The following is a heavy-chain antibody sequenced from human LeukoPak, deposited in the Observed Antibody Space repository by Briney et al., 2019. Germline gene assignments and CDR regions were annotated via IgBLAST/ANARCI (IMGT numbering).Heavy chain of an antibody. Sequence: PSETLSLTCAVYGGSFSGYYWSWIRQPPGKGLEWIGEINHSGSTNYNPSLKSRVTISVDTSKNQFSLKLSSVTAADTAVYYCARATYYDFWSAVTDYWDQGTLVTVSS. CDR1: GGSFSGYY. D-gene: IGHD3-3*01. CDR3: ARATYYDFWSAVTDY. V-gene: IGHV4-34*01. CDR2: INHSGST. J-gene: IGHJ4*02.